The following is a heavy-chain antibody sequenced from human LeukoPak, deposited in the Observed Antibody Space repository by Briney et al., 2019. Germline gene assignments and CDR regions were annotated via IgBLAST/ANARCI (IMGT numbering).Heavy chain of an antibody. CDR3: AKEIEWRPFGY. J-gene: IGHJ4*02. Sequence: GGSLRLSCAASGFTFSSYSMNWVRQAPGKGLEWVSYISSSSSTIYYADSVKGRFTISRDNSKNTLYLQMNSLRAEDTAVYYCAKEIEWRPFGYWGQGTLVTVSS. D-gene: IGHD5-12*01. CDR2: ISSSSSTI. V-gene: IGHV3-48*01. CDR1: GFTFSSYS.